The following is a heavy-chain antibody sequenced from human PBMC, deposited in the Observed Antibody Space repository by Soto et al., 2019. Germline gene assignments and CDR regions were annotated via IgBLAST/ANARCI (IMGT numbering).Heavy chain of an antibody. Sequence: SETLSLTCTVSGGSISSSSYYWGWIRQPPGKGLEWIGSIYYSGSTYYNPSLKSRVTISVDTSKNQFSLKLSSVTAADTAVYYCARVGWGYCSGGSCYPNWFDPWGQGTLVTVSS. J-gene: IGHJ5*02. CDR3: ARVGWGYCSGGSCYPNWFDP. D-gene: IGHD2-15*01. CDR2: IYYSGST. V-gene: IGHV4-39*01. CDR1: GGSISSSSYY.